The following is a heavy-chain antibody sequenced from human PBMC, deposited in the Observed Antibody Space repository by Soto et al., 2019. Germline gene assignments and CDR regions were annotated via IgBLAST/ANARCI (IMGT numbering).Heavy chain of an antibody. CDR1: GFTFSSYS. CDR2: ISSSSSTI. D-gene: IGHD3-22*01. V-gene: IGHV3-48*01. J-gene: IGHJ4*02. CDR3: ESDSVDSGCYYLLEVYYLDY. Sequence: GGSLRLSCAASGFTFSSYSMNWVRQAPGKGLEWVSYISSSSSTIYYADSVKGRFTISRDNAKNSLYLQMNSLRAEDTAVYYYESDSVDSGCYYLLEVYYLDYWRQGTLVSVSS.